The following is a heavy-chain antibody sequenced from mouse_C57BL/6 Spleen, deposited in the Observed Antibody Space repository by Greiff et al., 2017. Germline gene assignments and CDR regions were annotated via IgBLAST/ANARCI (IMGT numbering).Heavy chain of an antibody. V-gene: IGHV1-69*01. CDR1: GYTFTSYW. CDR2: IDPSDSYT. Sequence: VQLQQPGAELVMPGASVKLSCKASGYTFTSYWMHWVKQRPGQGLEWIGEIDPSDSYTNYNQKFKGKSTLTVDKSSSTAYMQLSSLTSEDSAVYYCARSDSYYFDDWGQGTTLTVSS. J-gene: IGHJ2*01. CDR3: ARSDSYYFDD.